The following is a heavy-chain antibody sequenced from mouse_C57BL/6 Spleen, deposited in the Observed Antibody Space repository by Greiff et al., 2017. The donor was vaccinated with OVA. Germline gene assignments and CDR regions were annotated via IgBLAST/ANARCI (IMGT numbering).Heavy chain of an antibody. CDR2: ISSGGSYT. V-gene: IGHV5-6*01. CDR1: GFTFSSYG. J-gene: IGHJ1*03. CDR3: ARHPYDNDSYWYFGV. D-gene: IGHD2-4*01. Sequence: EVQVVESGGDLVKPGGSLKLSCAASGFTFSSYGMSWVRQTPDKRLEWVATISSGGSYTYYTASVKGRFTISRDNAKNTLYLQMSSLKSEDTAMYYCARHPYDNDSYWYFGVWGTGTTVTVST.